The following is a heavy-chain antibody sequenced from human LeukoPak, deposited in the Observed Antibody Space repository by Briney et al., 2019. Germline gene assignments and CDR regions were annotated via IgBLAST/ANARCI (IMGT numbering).Heavy chain of an antibody. CDR2: ISYDGSNK. D-gene: IGHD2-2*02. CDR3: AKDWLYDYFDY. V-gene: IGHV3-30*18. CDR1: GFTFRSYA. J-gene: IGHJ4*02. Sequence: GGSLRLSCAVTGFTFRSYAMHWARQAPGEGLEWVAVISYDGSNKYYADSVKGRFTISRDNSKNTLYLQMNSLRAEDTAVYYCAKDWLYDYFDYWGQGTLVTVSS.